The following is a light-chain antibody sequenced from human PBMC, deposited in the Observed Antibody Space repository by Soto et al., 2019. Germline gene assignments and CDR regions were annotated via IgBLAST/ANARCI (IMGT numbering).Light chain of an antibody. V-gene: IGKV3-20*01. CDR1: QSVSSSY. CDR3: QQYSSSTRT. CDR2: GAS. Sequence: EIVLTQSPGTLFLSPGERATLSCRASQSVSSSYLAWYQQKPGQAPRLLIYGASSRATGIPDRFSGSGSGTDFTLTISRLGPEDFAVYYCQQYSSSTRTFGQGTKV. J-gene: IGKJ1*01.